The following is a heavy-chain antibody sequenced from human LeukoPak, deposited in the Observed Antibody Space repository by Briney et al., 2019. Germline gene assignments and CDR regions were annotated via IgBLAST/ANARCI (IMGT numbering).Heavy chain of an antibody. CDR3: TRRRACGSASCPGYFDY. Sequence: GRSLRLSCTASGFTFGDYAMSWRRQSPGKGRECVGLIRSRDYGGKTEYAASVRGRFAISRDDSNSIAYLKMNSLKTEDTAVYYCTRRRACGSASCPGYFDYWGQGTLVTVSS. CDR2: IRSRDYGGKT. V-gene: IGHV3-49*03. CDR1: GFTFGDYA. J-gene: IGHJ4*02. D-gene: IGHD2-2*01.